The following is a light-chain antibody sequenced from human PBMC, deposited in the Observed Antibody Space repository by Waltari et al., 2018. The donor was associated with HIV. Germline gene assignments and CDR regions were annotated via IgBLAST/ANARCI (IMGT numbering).Light chain of an antibody. CDR2: DVN. CDR3: CSYGGSFFYV. CDR1: SSDVGGYNY. J-gene: IGLJ1*01. Sequence: QSALTQPRSVSGSPGQSVTISCTGTSSDVGGYNYVSWYQQHPGTAPKLMIYDVNKRPSGVPDRFSGSKSGNTASLTISGLQAEDEADYYCCSYGGSFFYVFGTGTKVTVL. V-gene: IGLV2-11*01.